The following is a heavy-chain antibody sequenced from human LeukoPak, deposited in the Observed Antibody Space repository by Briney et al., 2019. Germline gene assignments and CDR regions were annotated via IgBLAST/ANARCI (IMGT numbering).Heavy chain of an antibody. CDR2: ISYDGNNK. J-gene: IGHJ4*02. D-gene: IGHD3-9*01. CDR3: AKVWDDILTGYPDY. Sequence: GGSLRLSCAASGFTFSNYGIHWVRQAPGKGLEWVAVISYDGNNKYYADSVKGRFTISRDNSKNTLYLQMNSLRAEDTAVYYCAKVWDDILTGYPDYWGQGTLVTVSS. V-gene: IGHV3-30*18. CDR1: GFTFSNYG.